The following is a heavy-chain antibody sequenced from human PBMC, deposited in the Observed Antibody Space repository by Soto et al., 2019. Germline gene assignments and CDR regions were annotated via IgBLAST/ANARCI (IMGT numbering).Heavy chain of an antibody. V-gene: IGHV4-30-4*01. CDR3: ARYSYDFWSGYYFDY. D-gene: IGHD3-3*01. CDR1: GGSISSGDYY. CDR2: IYYSGST. Sequence: PSETLSLTCTVSGGSISSGDYYWSWLRQPPGKGLEWIGYIYYSGSTYYNPSLKSRVTISVDTSKNQFSLKLSSVTAADTAVYYCARYSYDFWSGYYFDYWGQGTLVTVSS. J-gene: IGHJ4*02.